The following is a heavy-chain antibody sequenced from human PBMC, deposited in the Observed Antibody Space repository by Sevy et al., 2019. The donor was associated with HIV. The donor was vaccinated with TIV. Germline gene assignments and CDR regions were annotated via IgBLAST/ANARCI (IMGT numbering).Heavy chain of an antibody. CDR2: IKQDGSEA. J-gene: IGHJ5*02. V-gene: IGHV3-7*03. CDR3: VRDKEVGASILDA. D-gene: IGHD1-26*01. Sequence: GGSLRLSCVASGFNVRNIWMSWVRQAPGKGLECVADIKQDGSEAYYVDSVKGRFTISRDNAKNSLYLQINSLRDEDTAMYFCVRDKEVGASILDAWGQGTPVTVSS. CDR1: GFNVRNIW.